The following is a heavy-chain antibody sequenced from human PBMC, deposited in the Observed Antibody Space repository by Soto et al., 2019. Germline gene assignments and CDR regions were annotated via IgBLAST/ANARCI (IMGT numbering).Heavy chain of an antibody. CDR3: AREGGYDSPHGC. V-gene: IGHV4-30-4*01. Sequence: SETLSLTCTVSGGFISNGDYHWSWIRQPPGKGLEWIGYTYPSGSTYYNASLRSRVTISIDASKNQFSLKLNSVTAADTAVYYCAREGGYDSPHGCWGHGTLVTGSS. J-gene: IGHJ4*01. CDR1: GGFISNGDYH. D-gene: IGHD5-12*01. CDR2: TYPSGST.